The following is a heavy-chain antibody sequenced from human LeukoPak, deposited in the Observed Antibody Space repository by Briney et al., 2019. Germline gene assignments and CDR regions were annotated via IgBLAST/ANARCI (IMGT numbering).Heavy chain of an antibody. V-gene: IGHV4-59*01. J-gene: IGHJ4*02. CDR3: ARGDNFCDSSGYFDN. Sequence: SETLSLTCTVSGGSISNYYWSWIRQPPGKGLEWIGYIYYSGSTNYNPSLKSRVTVSVDTSKNNFSLKMSSVTAADTAVYYCARGDNFCDSSGYFDNWGQGTLVTVSS. CDR1: GGSISNYY. D-gene: IGHD3-22*01. CDR2: IYYSGST.